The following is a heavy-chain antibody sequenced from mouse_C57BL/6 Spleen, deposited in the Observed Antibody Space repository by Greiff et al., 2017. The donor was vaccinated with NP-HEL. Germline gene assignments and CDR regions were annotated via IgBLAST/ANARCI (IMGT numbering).Heavy chain of an antibody. CDR2: IDPSDSET. D-gene: IGHD1-1*02. V-gene: IGHV1-52*01. Sequence: QVQLQQPGAELVRPGSSVKLSCKASGYTFTSYWMHWVKQRPIQGLEWIGNIDPSDSETHYNQKFKDKATLTVDKSSSTAYMQLSSLTSEDSAVYYCARGSYSWYCDVWGTGTTVTVSS. CDR3: ARGSYSWYCDV. J-gene: IGHJ1*03. CDR1: GYTFTSYW.